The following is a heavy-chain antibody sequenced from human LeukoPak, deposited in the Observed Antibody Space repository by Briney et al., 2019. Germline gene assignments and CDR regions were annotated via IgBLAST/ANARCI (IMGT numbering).Heavy chain of an antibody. Sequence: SETLSLTCTVSGGSISSYYWGWIRQPPGKGLEWIGYIYYSGSTNYNPSLKSRVTISVDTSKNQFSLKLSSVTAADTAVYYCARCIYGDYVGVVDWFDPWGQGTLVTVSS. J-gene: IGHJ5*02. CDR2: IYYSGST. D-gene: IGHD4-17*01. V-gene: IGHV4-59*01. CDR1: GGSISSYY. CDR3: ARCIYGDYVGVVDWFDP.